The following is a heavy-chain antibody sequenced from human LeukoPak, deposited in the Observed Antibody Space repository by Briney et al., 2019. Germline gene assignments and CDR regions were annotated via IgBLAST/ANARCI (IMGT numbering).Heavy chain of an antibody. CDR1: GGSISSSSYY. CDR2: IYYSGTT. V-gene: IGHV4-39*01. D-gene: IGHD3-22*01. J-gene: IGHJ3*01. CDR3: ARMIGDNAFDY. Sequence: SETLSLTCTCSGGSISSSSYYWHWIRQPPGKGLEWIGTIYYSGTTYYNPSLKSRVTISVDTSRNQFSLKLSSVTATDTAVYYCARMIGDNAFDYWGQGTMVTVSS.